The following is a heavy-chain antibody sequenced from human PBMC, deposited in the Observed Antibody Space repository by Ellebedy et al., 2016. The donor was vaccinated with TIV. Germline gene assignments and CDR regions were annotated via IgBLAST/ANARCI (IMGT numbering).Heavy chain of an antibody. V-gene: IGHV1-46*01. CDR2: INPSRGTT. D-gene: IGHD3-9*01. Sequence: AASVKVSCKASGYTFSSYWIHWVRQAPGQGLEWMGMINPSRGTTDYAQRFQCRVSMTRDTSTSTVYMEMSSLRSEDTAEYYCARSDMTAPNTDHLDMWGQGTMVTVSS. CDR1: GYTFSSYW. J-gene: IGHJ3*02. CDR3: ARSDMTAPNTDHLDM.